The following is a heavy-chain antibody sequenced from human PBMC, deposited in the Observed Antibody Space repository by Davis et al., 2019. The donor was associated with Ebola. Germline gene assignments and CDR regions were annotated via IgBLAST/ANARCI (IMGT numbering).Heavy chain of an antibody. CDR2: ISDYNGNT. CDR3: VGDGYGGNWFDP. V-gene: IGHV1-18*01. Sequence: ASVKVSCKASGYRLSSYGINWVRQAPGQGLEWMGWISDYNGNTNSAQKFQGRVTMTTDTSTNTAYMELRSLRSDGTAVYYCVGDGYGGNWFDPWGQGTLVTVSS. J-gene: IGHJ5*02. CDR1: GYRLSSYG. D-gene: IGHD5-12*01.